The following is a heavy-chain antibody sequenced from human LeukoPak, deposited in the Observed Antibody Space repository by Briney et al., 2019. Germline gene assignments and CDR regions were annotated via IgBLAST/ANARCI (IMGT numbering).Heavy chain of an antibody. Sequence: SDTLSLTCIVSGGSISSYYWSWIRQHPGEGLEWIGYIDTRGSTDYKSSLKSRVTISVDRSRNQFSLRLRSVTAADTAVYFCARLLAYCTGTSCYYMDVWGTGTTVTVSS. CDR2: IDTRGST. CDR3: ARLLAYCTGTSCYYMDV. V-gene: IGHV4-4*09. D-gene: IGHD2-8*02. J-gene: IGHJ6*03. CDR1: GGSISSYY.